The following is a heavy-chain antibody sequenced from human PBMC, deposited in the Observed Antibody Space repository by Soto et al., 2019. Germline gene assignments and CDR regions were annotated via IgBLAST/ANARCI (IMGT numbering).Heavy chain of an antibody. D-gene: IGHD6-13*01. V-gene: IGHV3-23*01. CDR3: ARDSLAAAGTTGWFDP. CDR2: ISGSGGST. Sequence: EVQLLESGGGLVQPGGSLRLSCAASGFTFSSYAMSWVRQAPGKGLEWVSAISGSGGSTYYADSVKGRFTISRDNSKNTLYLQMNSLRAEDTAVYYCARDSLAAAGTTGWFDPWGQGTLVTVSS. CDR1: GFTFSSYA. J-gene: IGHJ5*02.